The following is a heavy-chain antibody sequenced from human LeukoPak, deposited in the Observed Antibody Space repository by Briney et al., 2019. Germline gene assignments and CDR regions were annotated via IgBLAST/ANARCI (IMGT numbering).Heavy chain of an antibody. CDR2: ISSSSSYI. J-gene: IGHJ4*02. V-gene: IGHV3-21*01. CDR3: ARVVRDIVVVVAATPSYRFDY. CDR1: GFTFSSYS. Sequence: GGSLRLSCAASGFTFSSYSMNWVRQAPGKGLEWVSSISSSSSYIYYADSVKGRFTISRDNAKNSLYLRMNSLRAEDTAVYYCARVVRDIVVVVAATPSYRFDYWGQGTLVTVSS. D-gene: IGHD2-15*01.